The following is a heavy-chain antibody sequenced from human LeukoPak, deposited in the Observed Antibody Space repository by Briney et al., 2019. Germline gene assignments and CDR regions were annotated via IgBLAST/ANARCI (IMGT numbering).Heavy chain of an antibody. J-gene: IGHJ4*02. Sequence: GASVKVSCQASGYTFTTYGITWVRQAPGQGLEWMGWINPNSGGTNYAQKFQGRVTMTRDTSISTAYMELSRLRSDDTAVYYCASGNSGYDERDYWGQGTLVTVSS. V-gene: IGHV1-2*02. CDR1: GYTFTTYG. CDR2: INPNSGGT. D-gene: IGHD5-12*01. CDR3: ASGNSGYDERDY.